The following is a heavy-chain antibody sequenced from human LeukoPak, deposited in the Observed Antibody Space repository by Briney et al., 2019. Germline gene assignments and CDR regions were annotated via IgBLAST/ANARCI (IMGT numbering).Heavy chain of an antibody. CDR2: IYYSGST. Sequence: SQTLSLTCTVSGGSISSGDYYWSWIRQPPGKGLEWIGYIYYSGSTYYNPSLKSRVTISVDTSKNQFSLKLSSVTAADTAVYSCARPRTAAAGTGDWFDPWGQGTLVTVSS. J-gene: IGHJ5*02. CDR3: ARPRTAAAGTGDWFDP. CDR1: GGSISSGDYY. V-gene: IGHV4-30-4*08. D-gene: IGHD6-13*01.